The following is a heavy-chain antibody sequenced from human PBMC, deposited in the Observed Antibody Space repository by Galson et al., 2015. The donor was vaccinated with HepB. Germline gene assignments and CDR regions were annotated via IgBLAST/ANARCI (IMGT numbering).Heavy chain of an antibody. CDR1: GFTFSYYA. V-gene: IGHV3-23*01. CDR3: AKVFPEKTSGWYRQALYYFDS. CDR2: ITPGGDNT. J-gene: IGHJ4*02. Sequence: SLRLSCAASGFTFSYYAMSWVRQAPGKGLEWVSAITPGGDNTYSADSMRGRFTISRDNSKNTLFLQMNSLRADDTAIYFCAKVFPEKTSGWYRQALYYFDSWGQGTRVTVSS. D-gene: IGHD6-19*01.